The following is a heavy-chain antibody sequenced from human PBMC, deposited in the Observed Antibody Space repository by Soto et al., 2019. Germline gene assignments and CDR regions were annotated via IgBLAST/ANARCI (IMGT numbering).Heavy chain of an antibody. V-gene: IGHV4-59*08. D-gene: IGHD3-22*01. CDR3: ARRSNFYYGFDY. J-gene: IGHJ4*02. Sequence: SETPSLSCTVCGGSVCSYYWTGIRQHPGKGLEWIDYIYSSGSAGYNPSLKSRVTMLVDTSKNQFSLKLSSVTAADTAVYYCARRSNFYYGFDYWGRGTLVTVSS. CDR1: GGSVCSYY. CDR2: IYSSGSA.